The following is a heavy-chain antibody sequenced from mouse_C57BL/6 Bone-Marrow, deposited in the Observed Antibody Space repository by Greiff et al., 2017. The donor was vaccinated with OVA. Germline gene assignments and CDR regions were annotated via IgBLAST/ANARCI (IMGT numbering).Heavy chain of an antibody. V-gene: IGHV5-6*01. CDR2: ISSGGSYT. D-gene: IGHD2-3*01. J-gene: IGHJ3*01. CDR1: GFTFSSYG. CDR3: ARPDGYYVGFAY. Sequence: DVHLVESGGDLVKPGGSLKLSCAASGFTFSSYGMSWVRQTPDKRLEWVATISSGGSYTYYPDSVKGRFTISRDNAKNTLYLQMSSLKSEDTAMYYCARPDGYYVGFAYWGQGTLVTVSA.